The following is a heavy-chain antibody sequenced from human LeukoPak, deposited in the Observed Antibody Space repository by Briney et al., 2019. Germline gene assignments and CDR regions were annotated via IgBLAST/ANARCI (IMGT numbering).Heavy chain of an antibody. V-gene: IGHV4-34*01. J-gene: IGHJ6*02. CDR3: ARYYYYGTDV. CDR2: INHSGST. Sequence: SKTLSLTCAVYGGSFSGYYWSWIRQPPGKGLEWIGEINHSGSTNYNPSLKSRVTISVDTSKNQFSLKLSSVTAADTAVYYCARYYYYGTDVWGQGTTVTVSS. CDR1: GGSFSGYY.